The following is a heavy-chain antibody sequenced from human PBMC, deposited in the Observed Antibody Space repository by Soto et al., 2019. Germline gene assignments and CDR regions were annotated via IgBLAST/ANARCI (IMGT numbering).Heavy chain of an antibody. Sequence: ASVKVSCKASGYTFSNYGISWVRQAPGQGLEWMGMINAYIGNTNYAQKFQGRVTMTRDTSTSTVYMELSSLRSEDTAVYYCARPISSVGDYFDYWGQGTLVTVSS. CDR3: ARPISSVGDYFDY. V-gene: IGHV1-18*01. D-gene: IGHD6-19*01. CDR1: GYTFSNYG. CDR2: INAYIGNT. J-gene: IGHJ4*02.